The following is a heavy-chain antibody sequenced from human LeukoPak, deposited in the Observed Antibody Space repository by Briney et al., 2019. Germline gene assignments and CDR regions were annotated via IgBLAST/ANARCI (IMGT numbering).Heavy chain of an antibody. Sequence: PGGALRLSCAFFVCTFSSNAMSWVRQAPGKGLEWVSASSGSGGSTYYADSVKGRFPISRDNSKNTLYLQINSLTAEHTAVYYCADLVVPAAIGYWGQGTLVTVSS. CDR1: VCTFSSNA. J-gene: IGHJ4*02. V-gene: IGHV3-23*01. CDR3: ADLVVPAAIGY. CDR2: SSGSGGST. D-gene: IGHD2-2*01.